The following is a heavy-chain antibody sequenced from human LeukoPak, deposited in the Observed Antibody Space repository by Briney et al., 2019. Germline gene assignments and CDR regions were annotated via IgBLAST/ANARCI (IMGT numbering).Heavy chain of an antibody. CDR2: IRSKTDGERT. D-gene: IGHD1-26*01. Sequence: GGSLRLSCAASASTFVDAWTRCVRHAPGKGLEWVGRIRSKTDGERTDYAAPVKGRFTISRHDSKDTLYLQMKSLRSEGTAVYYCTTELRWDHVDVDRWGQGTLATVSS. CDR3: TTELRWDHVDVDR. J-gene: IGHJ5*02. V-gene: IGHV3-15*05. CDR1: ASTFVDAW.